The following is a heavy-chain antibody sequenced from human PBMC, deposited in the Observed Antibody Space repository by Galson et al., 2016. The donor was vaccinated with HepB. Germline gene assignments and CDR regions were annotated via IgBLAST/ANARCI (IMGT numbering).Heavy chain of an antibody. V-gene: IGHV4-31*03. CDR3: ARGGREGGYDWFDY. D-gene: IGHD5-12*01. CDR1: GGSFGSDGHY. J-gene: IGHJ4*02. Sequence: TLSLTCTVSGGSFGSDGHYWNWIRQRPGKGLEWLGYIYYSGVTYSNPTPKSRVSLSVDTSKNQFSLRLTPVTAADTAVYLCARGGREGGYDWFDYWGQGTLVTVSS. CDR2: IYYSGVT.